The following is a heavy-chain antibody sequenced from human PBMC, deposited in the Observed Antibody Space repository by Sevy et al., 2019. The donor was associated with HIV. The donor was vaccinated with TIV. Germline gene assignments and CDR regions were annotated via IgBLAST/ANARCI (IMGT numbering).Heavy chain of an antibody. V-gene: IGHV3-15*01. D-gene: IGHD2-2*01. CDR1: GFTFSNAW. Sequence: GGSLRLSCAASGFTFSNAWMSWVRQASGKGLEWVGRIKSKTDGGTTDYAAPVKGRFTISRDDSKNTLYLQMNSLKTEDTAVYYCTTAIVVVPAAIMGAFDIWGQGTMVTVSS. CDR2: IKSKTDGGTT. J-gene: IGHJ3*02. CDR3: TTAIVVVPAAIMGAFDI.